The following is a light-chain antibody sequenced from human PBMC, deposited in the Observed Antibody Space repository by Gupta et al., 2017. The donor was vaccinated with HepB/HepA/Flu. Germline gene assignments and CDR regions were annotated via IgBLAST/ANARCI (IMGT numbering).Light chain of an antibody. CDR3: QQRSNWPWT. CDR2: DAS. CDR1: QRVSSY. V-gene: IGKV3-11*01. Sequence: EIVLTQSPATLSLSPGERATLSCRASQRVSSYLAWYQQKPGQAPRLLIYDASNRATGIPARFSGSGSGTDFTLTIGSLEPEDFAIYYCQQRSNWPWTFGQGTKVEIK. J-gene: IGKJ1*01.